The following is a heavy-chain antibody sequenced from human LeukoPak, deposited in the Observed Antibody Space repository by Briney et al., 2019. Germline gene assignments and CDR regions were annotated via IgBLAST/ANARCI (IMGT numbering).Heavy chain of an antibody. D-gene: IGHD2-15*01. V-gene: IGHV1-18*01. CDR3: ARDPNCSGGNCYFDY. Sequence: GASVTVSCKASGYTFTSYGISWVRQAPGQGLEWMGWISPHNGNTKYAQKLQGRVTLTTDTSTSTAYMELRSLRSDDTAVYYCARDPNCSGGNCYFDYWGQGTLVTVSS. CDR1: GYTFTSYG. CDR2: ISPHNGNT. J-gene: IGHJ4*02.